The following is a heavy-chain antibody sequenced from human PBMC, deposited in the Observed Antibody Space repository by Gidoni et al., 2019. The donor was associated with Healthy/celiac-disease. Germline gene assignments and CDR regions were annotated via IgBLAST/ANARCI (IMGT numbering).Heavy chain of an antibody. CDR1: GGSFSGYY. J-gene: IGHJ4*02. V-gene: IGHV4-34*01. CDR2: INHSGST. D-gene: IGHD3-16*02. Sequence: QVQLQQWGAGLLTPSETLSITCAFYGGSFSGYYWRWIRQPPGKGLEWIGEINHSGSTNSNPTLKSRVNISVDTSKNQFSLKLSSVTAADTAVYYCARVWDYVWGSYRYTYYFDYWGQGTLVTVSS. CDR3: ARVWDYVWGSYRYTYYFDY.